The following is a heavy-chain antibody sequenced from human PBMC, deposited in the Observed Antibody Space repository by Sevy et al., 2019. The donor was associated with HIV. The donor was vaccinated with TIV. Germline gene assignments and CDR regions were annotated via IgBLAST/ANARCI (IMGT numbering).Heavy chain of an antibody. CDR1: GYTFTGYY. CDR3: ARPPAYCSGGSCYRDAFDI. Sequence: ASLKVSCKASGYTFTGYYMHWVRQAPGQGLEWMGRINPNSGGTNYAQKFQGRVTMTRDTSISTAYMELSRLRSDDTAVYYCARPPAYCSGGSCYRDAFDIWGQGTMVTVSS. D-gene: IGHD2-15*01. V-gene: IGHV1-2*06. CDR2: INPNSGGT. J-gene: IGHJ3*02.